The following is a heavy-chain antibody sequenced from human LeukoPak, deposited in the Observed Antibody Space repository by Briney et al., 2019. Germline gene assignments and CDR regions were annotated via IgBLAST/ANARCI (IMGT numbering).Heavy chain of an antibody. CDR1: GFTFSSYE. V-gene: IGHV3-48*03. D-gene: IGHD3-22*01. CDR3: VRRAYNYDGFDS. J-gene: IGHJ4*02. Sequence: GGSLRLSCAASGFTFSSYEMSWVRQAPGKGLEWVSYISSSGSTTYYADSVKGRFTISRDNAKNSLYLQMTKLRAENTAVYYCVRRAYNYDGFDSWGQGTLVTVSS. CDR2: ISSSGSTT.